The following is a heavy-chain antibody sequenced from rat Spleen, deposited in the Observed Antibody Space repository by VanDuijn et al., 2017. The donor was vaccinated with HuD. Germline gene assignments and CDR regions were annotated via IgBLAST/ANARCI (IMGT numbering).Heavy chain of an antibody. Sequence: EVQLVESGGGLVQPGRSMKLSCAASGFTFSSFAMAWVRQAPTKGLEWVASISYDGGNTYYRDSVKGRFTISRDNAKSSLYLQMDSLRSENTSTYYCAKEGSDGYDHGWFAYWGQGTLVTVSS. J-gene: IGHJ3*01. CDR2: ISYDGGNT. CDR1: GFTFSSFA. V-gene: IGHV5-20*01. CDR3: AKEGSDGYDHGWFAY. D-gene: IGHD1-7*01.